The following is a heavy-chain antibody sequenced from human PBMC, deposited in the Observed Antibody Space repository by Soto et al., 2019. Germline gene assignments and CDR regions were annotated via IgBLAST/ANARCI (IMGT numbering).Heavy chain of an antibody. Sequence: GGSLRLSCAASGFTVSSNYMSWVRKAPGKGLEWVSVIYSGGSTYYADSVKGRFTISRDNSKNTLYLQMNRLRAEDTAVYYCAISGQEHGMAVWGQLNTVTVSS. V-gene: IGHV3-53*01. D-gene: IGHD1-26*01. CDR3: AISGQEHGMAV. CDR1: GFTVSSNY. J-gene: IGHJ6*02. CDR2: IYSGGST.